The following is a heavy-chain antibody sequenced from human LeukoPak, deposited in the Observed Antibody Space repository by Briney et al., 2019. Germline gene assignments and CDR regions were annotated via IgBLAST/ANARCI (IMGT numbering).Heavy chain of an antibody. V-gene: IGHV4-59*12. CDR1: GGSISSYY. CDR3: ARDKGYYDSSGHYS. CDR2: IYYSGST. Sequence: SETLSLTCTVSGGSISSYYWSWIRQPPGKGLEWIGYIYYSGSTNYNPSLKSRVTISVDTSKNQFSLKLSSVTAADTAVYYCARDKGYYDSSGHYSWGQGTLVTVSS. D-gene: IGHD3-22*01. J-gene: IGHJ5*02.